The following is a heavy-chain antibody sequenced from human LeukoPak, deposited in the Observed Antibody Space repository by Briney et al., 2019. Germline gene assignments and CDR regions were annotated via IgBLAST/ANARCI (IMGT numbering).Heavy chain of an antibody. D-gene: IGHD5-24*01. CDR2: LGRSGGTK. CDR3: AKGETATSH. V-gene: IGHV3-23*01. J-gene: IGHJ1*01. Sequence: PGGSLRLSCVASGFNFDIFAMSWVRQFPGGGLEWVASLGRSGGTKNYADSVKGRLTISRDNSKNTLFLHMNSLRVDDSAIYYCAKGETATSHWGQGTLVTVSS. CDR1: GFNFDIFA.